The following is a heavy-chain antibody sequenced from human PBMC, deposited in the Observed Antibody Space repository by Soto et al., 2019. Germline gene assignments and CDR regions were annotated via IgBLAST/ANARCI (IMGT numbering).Heavy chain of an antibody. CDR2: IGTSANTI. CDR3: ARDHVDGYSYGSFCY. Sequence: QVQLVESGGGLVKPGGSLRLSCAASGFPFSNYYMTWIRQSPGKGLEWLSYIGTSANTIYYADSVKGRFTISRDNAKNSLYLQMDNLRAEDTAVYYCARDHVDGYSYGSFCYWVQGALVSVSS. J-gene: IGHJ4*02. D-gene: IGHD5-18*01. V-gene: IGHV3-11*01. CDR1: GFPFSNYY.